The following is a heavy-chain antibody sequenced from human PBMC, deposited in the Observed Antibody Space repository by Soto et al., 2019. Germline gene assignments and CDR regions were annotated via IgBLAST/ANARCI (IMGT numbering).Heavy chain of an antibody. CDR3: ARHSPPFFFGSGPWDV. CDR1: GGSISNSY. Sequence: SETLSLTCTVPGGSISNSYWSWIRQSPGKGLEWIGYIYSSGSTNYNPSLKSRVTISVDTSKNQFSLKLSSLIAADPAVYYCARHSPPFFFGSGPWDVWGQGTTVTVSS. CDR2: IYSSGST. J-gene: IGHJ6*02. V-gene: IGHV4-59*08. D-gene: IGHD3-10*01.